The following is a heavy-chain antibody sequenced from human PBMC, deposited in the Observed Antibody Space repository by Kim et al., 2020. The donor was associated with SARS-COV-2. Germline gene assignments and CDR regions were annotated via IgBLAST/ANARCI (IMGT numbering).Heavy chain of an antibody. J-gene: IGHJ6*01. CDR2: ISGSGGST. CDR3: AKGGSGLYYYYGMDV. D-gene: IGHD3-10*01. CDR1: GFTFGSEA. Sequence: WSDSGFTFGSEAMSWVRQAPGKGMEWVSAISGSGGSTYYADSVKGRFTISRDNSKNALYLQRNSLRAEDTAVYYCAKGGSGLYYYYGMDV. V-gene: IGHV3-23*01.